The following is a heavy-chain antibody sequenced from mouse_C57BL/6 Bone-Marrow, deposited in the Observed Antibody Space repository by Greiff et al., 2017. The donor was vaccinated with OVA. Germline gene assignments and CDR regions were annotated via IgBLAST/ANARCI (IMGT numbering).Heavy chain of an antibody. CDR3: ARSSTMVTPMDY. CDR2: ISSGGSYT. CDR1: GFTFSSYG. V-gene: IGHV5-6*01. Sequence: EVMLVESGGDLVKPGGSLKLSCAASGFTFSSYGMSWVRQTPDKRLEWVATISSGGSYTYYPDSVKGRFTISRDNAKNTLYLQMSSLKSEDTAMYYCARSSTMVTPMDYWGQGTSVTVSS. D-gene: IGHD2-2*01. J-gene: IGHJ4*01.